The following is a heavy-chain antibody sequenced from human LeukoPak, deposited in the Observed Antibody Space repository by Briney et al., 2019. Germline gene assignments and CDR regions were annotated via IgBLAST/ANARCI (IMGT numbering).Heavy chain of an antibody. J-gene: IGHJ3*01. CDR2: ISWNSAGI. V-gene: IGHV3-9*01. CDR1: GFTFDNSA. Sequence: GGSLRLSRAASGFTFDNSAMHWVRQAPGKGLEWVSGISWNSAGIHYADSVKGRFTISRDNAKNSLYLQMNGLRPEDTALYYCAKATRSSLVASFDVWGHGTMVTVSS. CDR3: AKATRSSLVASFDV. D-gene: IGHD2-8*02.